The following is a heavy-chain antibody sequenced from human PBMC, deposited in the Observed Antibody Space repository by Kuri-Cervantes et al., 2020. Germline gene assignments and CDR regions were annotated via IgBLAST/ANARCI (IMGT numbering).Heavy chain of an antibody. J-gene: IGHJ6*02. CDR2: ISYDGSNK. D-gene: IGHD1-14*01. CDR3: AGDQTELLSYYYYYYGMDV. CDR1: GFTFSSYG. V-gene: IGHV3-30*19. Sequence: GESLKISCAASGFTFSSYGMHWVRQAPGKGLEWVAVISYDGSNKYYADSVKGRFTISKDNSKNTLYLQMNSLRAEDTAVYYCAGDQTELLSYYYYYYGMDVWGQGTTVTVSS.